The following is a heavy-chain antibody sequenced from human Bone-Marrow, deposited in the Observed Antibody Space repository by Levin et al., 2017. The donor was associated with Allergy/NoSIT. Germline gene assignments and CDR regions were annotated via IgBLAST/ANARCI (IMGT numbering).Heavy chain of an antibody. CDR2: IYPEDSDT. CDR1: GYSFTNYW. J-gene: IGHJ4*02. D-gene: IGHD3-16*01. V-gene: IGHV5-51*01. CDR3: VRRGGSGHSIYY. Sequence: KVSCKTSGYSFTNYWIGWVRQMPGKGLEWMGLIYPEDSDTRYSPSFRGQVTIPADKSITTAYLQWSSLKASDTAMYYCVRRGGSGHSIYYWGRGSLVTVSS.